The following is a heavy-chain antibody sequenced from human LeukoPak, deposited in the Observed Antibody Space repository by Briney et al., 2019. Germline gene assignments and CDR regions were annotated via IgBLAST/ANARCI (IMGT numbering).Heavy chain of an antibody. CDR1: GFTFSSYG. Sequence: GGSLRLSRAASGFTFSSYGMHWVRQAPGKGLEWVAVIWYDGSNKYYADSVKGRFTISRDNSKNTLYLQMNSLRAEDTAVYYCARKYCSSTSCYWDYWGQGTLVTVSS. J-gene: IGHJ4*02. CDR2: IWYDGSNK. D-gene: IGHD2-2*01. V-gene: IGHV3-33*01. CDR3: ARKYCSSTSCYWDY.